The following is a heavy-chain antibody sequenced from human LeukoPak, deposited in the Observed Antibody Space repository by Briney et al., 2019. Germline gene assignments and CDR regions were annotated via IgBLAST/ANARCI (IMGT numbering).Heavy chain of an antibody. CDR3: ARCPSYYYDSSGYYPVRDAFDI. CDR1: GYTFTSYY. CDR2: INPSGGST. J-gene: IGHJ3*02. V-gene: IGHV1-46*01. Sequence: ASVKVSCKASGYTFTSYYMHWVRPAPAQGLEWMGIINPSGGSTNYAQKFQGRVTMTRDTSTSTVYMEQSSLRSEDTAVYYCARCPSYYYDSSGYYPVRDAFDIWGQGTMVTVSS. D-gene: IGHD3-22*01.